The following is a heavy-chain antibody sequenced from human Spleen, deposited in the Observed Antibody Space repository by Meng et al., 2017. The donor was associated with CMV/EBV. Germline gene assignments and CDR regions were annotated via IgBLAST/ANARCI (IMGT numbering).Heavy chain of an antibody. D-gene: IGHD2-2*02. CDR2: INHSGST. V-gene: IGHV4-34*01. CDR1: GGSFSGYY. J-gene: IGHJ6*02. CDR3: AREGYCSSTSCYTGMDV. Sequence: GSLRLSCAVYGGSFSGYYWSWIRQPPGKGLEWIGEINHSGSTNYNPSLKSRVTISVDTSKNQFSLKLSSVTAADTAVYYCAREGYCSSTSCYTGMDVWGQGTTVTVSS.